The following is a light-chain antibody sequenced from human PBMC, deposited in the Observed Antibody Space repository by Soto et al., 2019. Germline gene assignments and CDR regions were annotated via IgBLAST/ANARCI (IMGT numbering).Light chain of an antibody. Sequence: QSVLTQPPSVSGAPGQRVTISCTGSSSNIGAGYDVHWYQQLPGTAPKLLIYGNSNRPSGVPDRFSGSKSGTSASLAISRLQAEDEADYYSQSYDSSLSGSDVFVTGTKVTVL. CDR3: QSYDSSLSGSDV. J-gene: IGLJ1*01. CDR2: GNS. V-gene: IGLV1-40*01. CDR1: SSNIGAGYD.